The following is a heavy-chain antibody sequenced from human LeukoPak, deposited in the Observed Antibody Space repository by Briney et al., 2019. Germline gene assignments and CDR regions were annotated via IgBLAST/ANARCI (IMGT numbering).Heavy chain of an antibody. Sequence: SETLSLTCAVSGYSLSSGHYWGWIRQPPAKGLEWIGSIYPSGSTSYNPSLKSRVTISVDTSKNQFSLKVNSVTAADTAVYYCGRAQGATDYWGQGTLVTVSS. CDR2: IYPSGST. J-gene: IGHJ4*02. V-gene: IGHV4-38-2*01. D-gene: IGHD1-26*01. CDR1: GYSLSSGHY. CDR3: GRAQGATDY.